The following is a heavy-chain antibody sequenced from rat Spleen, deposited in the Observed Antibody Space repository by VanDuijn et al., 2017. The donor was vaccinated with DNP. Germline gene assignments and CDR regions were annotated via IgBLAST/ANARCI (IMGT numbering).Heavy chain of an antibody. D-gene: IGHD5-1*01. CDR3: AVQLGVFDF. Sequence: EVQLQESGPGLVKPSQSLSLTCSVTGYSITSNFKWSWIRKFPGNNLEWMGYINSAGSTYYNPSLKSRISITRDTSKNQFFLQVSSVSSEDSGTYYCAVQLGVFDFWGQGVMVTVSS. CDR2: INSAGST. V-gene: IGHV3-3*01. J-gene: IGHJ2*01. CDR1: GYSITSNFK.